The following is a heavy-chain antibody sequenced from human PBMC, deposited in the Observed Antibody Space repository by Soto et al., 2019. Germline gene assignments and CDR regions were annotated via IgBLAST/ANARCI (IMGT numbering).Heavy chain of an antibody. CDR3: AKVRRGCYDSKDDYYYGMDV. CDR2: ISYDGSNK. V-gene: IGHV3-30*18. Sequence: PGGSLRLSCAASGFTFSSYGMHWVRQAPGKGLEWVAVISYDGSNKYYADSVKGRFTISRDNSKNTLYLQMNSLRAEDTAVYYCAKVRRGCYDSKDDYYYGMDVWGQGTTVTVSS. J-gene: IGHJ6*02. D-gene: IGHD3-22*01. CDR1: GFTFSSYG.